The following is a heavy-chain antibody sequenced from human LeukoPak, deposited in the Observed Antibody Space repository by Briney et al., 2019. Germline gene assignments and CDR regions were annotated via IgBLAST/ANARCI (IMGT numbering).Heavy chain of an antibody. CDR3: AREYDSSGYYYENWFDP. D-gene: IGHD3-22*01. Sequence: GRSLRLSCAASGFTFSSYAMHWVRQAPGKGLEWVAVISYDGSNKYYADSVKGRFTISRDNSKNTLYLQMNSLRAEDTAVYYCAREYDSSGYYYENWFDPWGQGTLATVSS. V-gene: IGHV3-30-3*01. CDR2: ISYDGSNK. CDR1: GFTFSSYA. J-gene: IGHJ5*02.